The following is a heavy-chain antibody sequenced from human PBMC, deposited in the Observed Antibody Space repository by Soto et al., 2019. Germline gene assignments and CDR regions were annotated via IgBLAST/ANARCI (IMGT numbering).Heavy chain of an antibody. J-gene: IGHJ4*02. CDR3: ARDGRGYNYGSDY. CDR2: IIPIFGTA. Sequence: ASVKVSCKASGGTFSSYAISWVRQAPGQGLEWMGGIIPIFGTANYAQKFQGRVTITADESTSTAYMELSSLRSEDTAVYYCARDGRGYNYGSDYWGQGTLVTVSS. CDR1: GGTFSSYA. D-gene: IGHD5-12*01. V-gene: IGHV1-69*13.